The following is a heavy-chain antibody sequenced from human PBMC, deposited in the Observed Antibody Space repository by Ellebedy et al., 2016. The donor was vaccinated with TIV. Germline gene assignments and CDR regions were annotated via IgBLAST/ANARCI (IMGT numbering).Heavy chain of an antibody. Sequence: GESLKISCATSGFSCSTSAMHWVRQAPGKGLQWVAVLSYDGSNEYYGDSVKGRFTISRDISKNTLYLHMNSLRPDDTAVYYCARDGVLTGAFDLWGQGTMLTVSS. D-gene: IGHD3-9*01. J-gene: IGHJ3*01. CDR2: LSYDGSNE. CDR1: GFSCSTSA. CDR3: ARDGVLTGAFDL. V-gene: IGHV3-30-3*01.